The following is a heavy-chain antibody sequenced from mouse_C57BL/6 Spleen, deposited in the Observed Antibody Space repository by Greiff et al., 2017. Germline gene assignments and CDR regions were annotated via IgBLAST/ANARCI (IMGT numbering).Heavy chain of an antibody. CDR2: IWRGGST. Sequence: QVQLKESGPGLVQPSQSLSITCTVSGFSLTSYGVHWVRQSPGKGLEWLGVIWRGGSTDYNAAFMSRLSITKDNSKSQVFFKMNSLQADDTAIYDCSKEGIYYDYGTWFAYWGQGTLVTVSA. J-gene: IGHJ3*01. D-gene: IGHD2-4*01. CDR1: GFSLTSYG. CDR3: SKEGIYYDYGTWFAY. V-gene: IGHV2-5*01.